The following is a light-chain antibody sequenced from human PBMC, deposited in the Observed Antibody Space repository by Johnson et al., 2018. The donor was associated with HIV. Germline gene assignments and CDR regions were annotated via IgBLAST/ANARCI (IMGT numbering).Light chain of an antibody. Sequence: QPALTQPPSVSAAPGQKVTIYCSGSRSNTGSNYASWYQQLPGTAPKLLIYENNKRPSGIPDRFSGSQSGTSGTLGITGLQTGDEADYYCGSWDSSLSAYVFGTGTKVTVL. J-gene: IGLJ1*01. V-gene: IGLV1-51*01. CDR3: GSWDSSLSAYV. CDR1: RSNTGSNY. CDR2: ENN.